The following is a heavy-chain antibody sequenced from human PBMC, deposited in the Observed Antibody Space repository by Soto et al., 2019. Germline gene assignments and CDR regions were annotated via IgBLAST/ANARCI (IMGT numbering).Heavy chain of an antibody. CDR1: GFTFSAYG. V-gene: IGHV3-30*03. CDR2: ISHDGSNT. J-gene: IGHJ3*02. Sequence: GGSLRLSCAASGFTFSAYGIHWVRQAPGKGLEWVAVISHDGSNTNYADSVKGRFTFSRDNSKDTVYLQMNSLRAEDTAVYYCARRGETYYDFWSGYDNDAFDIWGQGTMVTVSS. CDR3: ARRGETYYDFWSGYDNDAFDI. D-gene: IGHD3-3*01.